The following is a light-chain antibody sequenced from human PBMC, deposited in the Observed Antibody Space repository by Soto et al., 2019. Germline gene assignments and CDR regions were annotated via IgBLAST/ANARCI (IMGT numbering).Light chain of an antibody. V-gene: IGKV1-5*03. J-gene: IGKJ1*01. CDR3: QQYNRYSWT. CDR1: QNVKRW. Sequence: DIQMTQSPSTLSGSVGDRVTITCRASQNVKRWLAWYQQKPGKAPSLLIYEASTLQNGVPSRFGGSGSETEFTLTINSLQPDDSATYYGQQYNRYSWTFGQGTKVDIK. CDR2: EAS.